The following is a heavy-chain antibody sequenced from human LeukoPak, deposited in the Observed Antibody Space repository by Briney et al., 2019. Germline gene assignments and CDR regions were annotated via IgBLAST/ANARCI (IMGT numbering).Heavy chain of an antibody. J-gene: IGHJ4*02. CDR3: AKDRHSGNYWDFDY. CDR1: EFTFSTYA. D-gene: IGHD1-26*01. V-gene: IGHV3-23*01. Sequence: GGSLRLSCAASEFTFSTYAMSWVRQAPGRGLEWVSGISGSGGSTYYADSVKGRFTISSDNSKNTLYLQMNSLRADDTAVYYCAKDRHSGNYWDFDYWGQGTLVTASS. CDR2: ISGSGGST.